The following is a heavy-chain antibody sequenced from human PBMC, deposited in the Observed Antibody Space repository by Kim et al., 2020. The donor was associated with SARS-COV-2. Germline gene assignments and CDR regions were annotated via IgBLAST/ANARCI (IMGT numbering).Heavy chain of an antibody. Sequence: GGSLRLSCAASGFTFSNAWMSWVRQAPGKGLEWVGRIKSKTDGGTTDYAAPVKGRFTISRDDSKNTLYLQMNSLKTEDTAVYYCTTDWDLGDCSGGSCYLYYYGMDVWGQGTTVTVSS. V-gene: IGHV3-15*01. CDR3: TTDWDLGDCSGGSCYLYYYGMDV. D-gene: IGHD2-15*01. CDR1: GFTFSNAW. CDR2: IKSKTDGGTT. J-gene: IGHJ6*02.